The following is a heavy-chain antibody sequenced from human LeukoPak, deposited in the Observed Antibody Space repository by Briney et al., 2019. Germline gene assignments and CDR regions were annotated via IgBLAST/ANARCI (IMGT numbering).Heavy chain of an antibody. J-gene: IGHJ4*02. Sequence: SETLSLSCTVSGGSINSYYWTWIRQPPGKGLEWIGYIYNSESTNYNPSLKGRVTISVDTSKNQFSLKLSSVTAADTAVYYCARRAVKALEEAFDYWGRGTLVTVSS. V-gene: IGHV4-59*08. CDR2: IYNSEST. CDR3: ARRAVKALEEAFDY. CDR1: GGSINSYY.